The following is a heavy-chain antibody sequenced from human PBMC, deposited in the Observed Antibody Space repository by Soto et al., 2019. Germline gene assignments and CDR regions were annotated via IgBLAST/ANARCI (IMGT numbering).Heavy chain of an antibody. CDR2: IFYSGST. D-gene: IGHD1-1*01. Sequence: SETLSLTCTVSGGSISSYYWSWVRQPPGKGLEWIGYIFYSGSTNYNPSLKSRVTISVDTSKNQFSLKLSSVTAADTAVYYCARYRSTSTALGFDYWGQGALVTAPQ. V-gene: IGHV4-59*01. CDR1: GGSISSYY. CDR3: ARYRSTSTALGFDY. J-gene: IGHJ4*02.